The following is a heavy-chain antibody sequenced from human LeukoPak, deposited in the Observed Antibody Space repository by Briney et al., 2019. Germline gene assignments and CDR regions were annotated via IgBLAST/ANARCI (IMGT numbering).Heavy chain of an antibody. CDR2: IIPILGIA. D-gene: IGHD2-15*01. Sequence: SVKVSCKASGGTFSSYAISWVRQAPGQGLEWMGRIIPILGIANYAQKFQRRVTITADKSTSTAYMELSSLRSEDTAVYYCARAQFYCSGGSCYSEFDYWGQRARSLSPQ. CDR3: ARAQFYCSGGSCYSEFDY. V-gene: IGHV1-69*04. J-gene: IGHJ4*02. CDR1: GGTFSSYA.